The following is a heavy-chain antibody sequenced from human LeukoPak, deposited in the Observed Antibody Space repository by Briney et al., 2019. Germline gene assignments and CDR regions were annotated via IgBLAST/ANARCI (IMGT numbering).Heavy chain of an antibody. CDR2: IDPPSGAP. CDR1: GYTFTGQF. V-gene: IGHV1-2*02. D-gene: IGHD6-19*01. J-gene: IGHJ4*02. CDR3: ARSGFSTGFYLDF. Sequence: GSVKVSCKASGYTFTGQFIHWLRQAPGQGLEWMGWIDPPSGAPHYAPQFQDRVTMTRDTSIATAYLEVHRLKSDDTAVYYCARSGFSTGFYLDFWGQGTLISVSS.